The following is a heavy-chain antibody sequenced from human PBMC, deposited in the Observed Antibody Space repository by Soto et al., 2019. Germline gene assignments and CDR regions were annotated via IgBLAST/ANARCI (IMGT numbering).Heavy chain of an antibody. CDR2: ISSSSTI. V-gene: IGHV3-48*01. CDR3: ARERGTGWTFDY. J-gene: IGHJ4*02. CDR1: GFTFSTYS. D-gene: IGHD6-19*01. Sequence: EVQLVESGGDLVQPGGSLRLSCAASGFTFSTYSLNWVRQAPGKGLEWVSSISSSSTIYYADAVKGRFTISRDNVQTSLYLQMHSRRAEDTAVYYCARERGTGWTFDYWGQGTLVTVSA.